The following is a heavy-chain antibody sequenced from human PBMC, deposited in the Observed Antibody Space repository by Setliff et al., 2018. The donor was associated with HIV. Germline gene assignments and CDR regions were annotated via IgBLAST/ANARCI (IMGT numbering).Heavy chain of an antibody. CDR2: IHPIFGTT. D-gene: IGHD3-3*01. CDR1: GGPFSSYI. CDR3: ARGIPRGTVFGVVGYFDY. V-gene: IGHV1-69*13. Sequence: SVKVSCKASGGPFSSYITAWVRQAPGQGLEWMGGIHPIFGTTNYARDFMGRVSITADESTNTAYMELSSLRSDDSAIYYCARGIPRGTVFGVVGYFDYWGQGTPVTVSS. J-gene: IGHJ4*02.